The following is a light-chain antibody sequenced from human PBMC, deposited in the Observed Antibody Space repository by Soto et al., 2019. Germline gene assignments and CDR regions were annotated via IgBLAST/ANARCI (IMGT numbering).Light chain of an antibody. CDR2: KAS. CDR3: QHYNSYSEA. CDR1: QTISSW. J-gene: IGKJ1*01. V-gene: IGKV1-5*03. Sequence: DIQMTQSPSTLAVSVGYRCTITCRASQTISSWLAWYQQKPGKAPKLLIYKASTLKSGVPSRFSGSGSGTEFTLTISSLQPDDFATYYCQHYNSYSEAFGQGTKVDIK.